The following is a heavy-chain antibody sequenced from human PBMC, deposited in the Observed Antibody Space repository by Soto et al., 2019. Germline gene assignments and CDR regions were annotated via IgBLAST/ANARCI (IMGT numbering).Heavy chain of an antibody. CDR2: IHFSGSI. J-gene: IGHJ4*02. CDR1: DGSVSSGSYY. CDR3: ARGGDAYKLVRY. V-gene: IGHV4-61*01. D-gene: IGHD2-8*02. Sequence: QVQLQESGPGLVKPSETLSLTCSVSDGSVSSGSYYWSWIRQPPGKGLEWIGYIHFSGSIHYNPSLKNHYNIEVYPSKNQLAMNLSSVTAADTAVYNWARGGDAYKLVRYWGQGTRVTGSS.